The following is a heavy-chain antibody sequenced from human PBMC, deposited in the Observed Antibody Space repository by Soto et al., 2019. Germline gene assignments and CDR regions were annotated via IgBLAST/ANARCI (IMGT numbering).Heavy chain of an antibody. CDR3: ARGGGYDFRSSQAPPIDV. Sequence: SETLSLTCTASGGSVSSGSYYWSWIRQSPGKRLEWIGYLYYTGSTNYNPALKSRVTISLDTSKNQFSLKLRSVTAADTAVYYCARGGGYDFRSSQAPPIDVWGQGTTVTVSS. D-gene: IGHD3-3*01. J-gene: IGHJ6*02. CDR1: GGSVSSGSYY. CDR2: LYYTGST. V-gene: IGHV4-61*01.